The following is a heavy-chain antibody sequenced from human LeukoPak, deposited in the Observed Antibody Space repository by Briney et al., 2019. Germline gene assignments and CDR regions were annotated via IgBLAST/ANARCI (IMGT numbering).Heavy chain of an antibody. Sequence: GGSLRLSCTASGFTFSSYAMSWVRQAPGKGLEWVSAISGSGGRTYYADSVKGRFTISRDNSKNTLYLQMNSLRAEDTAVYYCAKVEGILTGAGCFDYWGQGTLVTVSS. CDR1: GFTFSSYA. CDR2: ISGSGGRT. D-gene: IGHD3-9*01. J-gene: IGHJ4*02. CDR3: AKVEGILTGAGCFDY. V-gene: IGHV3-23*01.